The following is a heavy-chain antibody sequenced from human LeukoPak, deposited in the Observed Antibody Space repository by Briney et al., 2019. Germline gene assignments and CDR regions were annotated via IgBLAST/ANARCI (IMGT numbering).Heavy chain of an antibody. CDR2: INHSGST. CDR3: AREGIAAAYNNWFDP. Sequence: PSETLSLTCAVYGGSFSGYYWSWIRQPPGKGLEWIGEINHSGSTNYNPSLKSRVTISVDTSKNQFSMKLSSVTAADPAVYYCAREGIAAAYNNWFDPWGQGTLVTVSS. D-gene: IGHD6-13*01. V-gene: IGHV4-34*01. CDR1: GGSFSGYY. J-gene: IGHJ5*02.